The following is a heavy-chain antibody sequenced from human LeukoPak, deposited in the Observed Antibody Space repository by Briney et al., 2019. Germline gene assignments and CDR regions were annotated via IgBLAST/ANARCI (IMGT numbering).Heavy chain of an antibody. J-gene: IGHJ6*02. CDR1: GGSISGYY. Sequence: PSETLSLTCTVSGGSISGYYWGWIRQSPGKGLEWIGNIYNSGTTSYNPSLKSRVTISVDTFKNQFSLKLSSVTAADTAVYYCARGWDSGYNFYGMDVWGQGNTVTVSS. D-gene: IGHD1-26*01. CDR3: ARGWDSGYNFYGMDV. CDR2: IYNSGTT. V-gene: IGHV4-59*13.